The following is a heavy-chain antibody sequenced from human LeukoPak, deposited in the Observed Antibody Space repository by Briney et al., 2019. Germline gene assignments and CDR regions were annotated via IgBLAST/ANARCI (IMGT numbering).Heavy chain of an antibody. Sequence: GGSLRLSCAASGFTFSSYGMHWVRQAPGKGLEWVAVIWYDGSNKYYADSVKGRFTISRDNSKNTLYLQMNSLRAEDTAVYYCAKCWDTVVPGAPTEYWGQGTLVTVSS. CDR2: IWYDGSNK. J-gene: IGHJ4*02. CDR3: AKCWDTVVPGAPTEY. CDR1: GFTFSSYG. V-gene: IGHV3-33*06. D-gene: IGHD2-2*01.